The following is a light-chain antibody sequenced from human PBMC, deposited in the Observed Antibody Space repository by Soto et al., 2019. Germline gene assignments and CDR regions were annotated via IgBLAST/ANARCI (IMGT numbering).Light chain of an antibody. Sequence: QSVLTQPASVSGSPGQSITISCTGTISDVGGYNFVSWYQQSPGKAPKLMICDVSNRPSGVSNRFSGSKSGNTASLTISGLQAEDEADYYCSSFTGSNYVFGTGTKVTVL. CDR3: SSFTGSNYV. CDR2: DVS. CDR1: ISDVGGYNF. J-gene: IGLJ1*01. V-gene: IGLV2-14*03.